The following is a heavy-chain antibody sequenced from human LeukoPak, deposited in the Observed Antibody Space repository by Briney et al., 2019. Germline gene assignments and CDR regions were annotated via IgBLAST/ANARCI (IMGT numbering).Heavy chain of an antibody. D-gene: IGHD2-2*01. V-gene: IGHV3-7*01. Sequence: GGSLRLSCAASGFTFSSYWMSWVRQAPGKGLEWVANIKQDGSEKYYVDSVKGRFTISRDNAKNSLYLQMDSLRAEDTAVYYCARAPVGRYQLRLGYYFDYWGQGTLVTVSS. CDR2: IKQDGSEK. J-gene: IGHJ4*02. CDR3: ARAPVGRYQLRLGYYFDY. CDR1: GFTFSSYW.